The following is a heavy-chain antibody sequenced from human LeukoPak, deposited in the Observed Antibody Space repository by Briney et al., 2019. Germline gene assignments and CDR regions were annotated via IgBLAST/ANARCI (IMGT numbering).Heavy chain of an antibody. V-gene: IGHV1-46*01. J-gene: IGHJ4*02. CDR3: ARGHDCSSTSCINLDRLLWFGGNPYYFDY. Sequence: ASVKVSCKPSGYSFTRYYIHWVRQAPGQGLEWMGIINPDGGSTTYAQKFQDRVTMTSDISASTVYMELSSLRSEDTAVYYCARGHDCSSTSCINLDRLLWFGGNPYYFDYWGQGTLVTVSS. CDR2: INPDGGST. D-gene: IGHD2-2*01. CDR1: GYSFTRYY.